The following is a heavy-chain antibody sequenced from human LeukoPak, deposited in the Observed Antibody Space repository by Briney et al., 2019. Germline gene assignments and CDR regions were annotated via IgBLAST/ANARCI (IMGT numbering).Heavy chain of an antibody. CDR1: GGSISSYY. V-gene: IGHV4-59*08. Sequence: SETLSLTCTVPGGSISSYYWSWIRQPPGKGLEWIGYIYYSGSTNYNPSLKSRVTISVDTSKNQFSLKLSSVTAADTAVYYCARHDYRYYYYMDVWGKGTTVTISS. CDR3: ARHDYRYYYYMDV. D-gene: IGHD4/OR15-4a*01. J-gene: IGHJ6*03. CDR2: IYYSGST.